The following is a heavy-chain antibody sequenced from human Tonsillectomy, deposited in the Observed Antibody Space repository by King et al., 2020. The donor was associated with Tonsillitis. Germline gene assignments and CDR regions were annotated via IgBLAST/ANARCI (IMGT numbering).Heavy chain of an antibody. CDR1: GFTFSSSA. CDR3: AIGGNSDFDY. CDR2: ISSRGDYI. V-gene: IGHV3-23*04. D-gene: IGHD4-23*01. J-gene: IGHJ4*02. Sequence: QLVQSGGGLVQPGGSLRLSCAASGFTFSSSAVAWVRQAPGMGREWVSSISSRGDYIYYADFVKGRFTISRDNSKHTGLVQLNSLRADDTAVYYCAIGGNSDFDYWGQGTLVTVSS.